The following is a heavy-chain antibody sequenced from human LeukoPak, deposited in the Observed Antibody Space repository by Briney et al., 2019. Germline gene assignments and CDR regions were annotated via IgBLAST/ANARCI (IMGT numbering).Heavy chain of an antibody. CDR2: IYSGGST. CDR1: GFTVGTNS. CDR3: ASAREYCGSAECYEYFQH. J-gene: IGHJ1*01. Sequence: GGSLRLSCAASGFTVGTNSMSWVRQSPGKGLEWVSVIYSGGSTYYTDSVNGRFTISRDNSRNTLILQMNSRRAEDTALYYCASAREYCGSAECYEYFQHWGQGTLVTVSS. V-gene: IGHV3-53*01. D-gene: IGHD2-21*01.